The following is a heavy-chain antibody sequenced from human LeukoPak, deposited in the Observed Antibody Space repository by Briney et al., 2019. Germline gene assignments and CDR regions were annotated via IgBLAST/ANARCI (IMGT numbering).Heavy chain of an antibody. D-gene: IGHD2-21*01. CDR2: VRDCSSTT. Sequence: PGGSLRLSCAASGYTLSIHAMTWVRQAPGKGVEWVSAVRDCSSTTFYAGSVKGRFAISRDNSRNTLVLQMNSLRADDAAVYFCVRAGCGGNCYYCMDVWGKGSTVTVSS. CDR1: GYTLSIHA. V-gene: IGHV3-23*01. J-gene: IGHJ6*03. CDR3: VRAGCGGNCYYCMDV.